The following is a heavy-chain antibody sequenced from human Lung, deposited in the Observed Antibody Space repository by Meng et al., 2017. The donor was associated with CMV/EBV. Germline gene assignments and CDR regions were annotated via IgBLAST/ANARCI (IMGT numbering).Heavy chain of an antibody. CDR1: GYTFTSYG. J-gene: IGHJ5*01. V-gene: IGHV1-18*01. CDR2: TSTYNGIT. Sequence: KVCCKASGYTFTSYGISWVRQAPGQGLEWLGWTSTYNGITNYAQNLQGRVTMTTDTSTSTAYMELRSLRHDDTAVYYCARREGWFDSWGQGTLVTVSS. CDR3: ARREGWFDS.